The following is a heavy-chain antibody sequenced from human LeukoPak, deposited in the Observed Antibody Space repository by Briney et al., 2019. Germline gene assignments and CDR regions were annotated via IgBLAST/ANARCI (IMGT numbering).Heavy chain of an antibody. CDR2: INAGNGNT. V-gene: IGHV1-3*01. CDR3: ASDCSSTSYYWDYYYYGMDV. J-gene: IGHJ6*02. Sequence: ASVKVSCKASGYTFTSYAMHWVRQAPGQGLEWMGWINAGNGNTKYSQKFQGRVTMTRDTSISTAYMELSRLRSDDTAVYYCASDCSSTSYYWDYYYYGMDVWGQGTTVTVSS. D-gene: IGHD2-2*01. CDR1: GYTFTSYA.